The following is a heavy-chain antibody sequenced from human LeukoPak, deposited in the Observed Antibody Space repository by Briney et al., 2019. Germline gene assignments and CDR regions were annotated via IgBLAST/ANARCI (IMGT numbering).Heavy chain of an antibody. J-gene: IGHJ4*02. D-gene: IGHD2-21*02. CDR3: ARGDWLDY. V-gene: IGHV3-23*01. CDR1: GFLFDHYD. CDR2: IGSGGDNM. Sequence: GGFLRLSCAASGFLFDHYDMSWVRQTSEKGLGWVSSIGSGGDNMNYADSVKGRFTISRDNSKNTLYLQMNSLRAEDTALYYCARGDWLDYCGQGTLVVVSS.